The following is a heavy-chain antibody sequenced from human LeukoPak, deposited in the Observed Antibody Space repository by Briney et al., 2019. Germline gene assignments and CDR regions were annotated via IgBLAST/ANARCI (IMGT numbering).Heavy chain of an antibody. CDR2: IYWDDDK. Sequence: SGPTLVRPTQTLTLTCTFSGFSLRTSGVGVAWIRQPPGKALEWLALIYWDDDKRYNPSLRSRLTITKDTSKNQVVLTMTNMDPVDTATYYCANRDFDLLFFDYWGQGTLVTVSS. CDR1: GFSLRTSGVG. D-gene: IGHD3-9*01. V-gene: IGHV2-5*02. CDR3: ANRDFDLLFFDY. J-gene: IGHJ4*02.